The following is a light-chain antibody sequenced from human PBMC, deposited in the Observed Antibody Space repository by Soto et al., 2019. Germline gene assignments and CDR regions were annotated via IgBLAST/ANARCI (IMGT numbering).Light chain of an antibody. CDR3: QQYDNLPRT. CDR1: QDISNY. Sequence: DIQMTQSPSSLSASVGDRVTITCQASQDISNYLNWYQQTAGKAPKLLIYDASNVETGVPSRFSGSGSGTDFTFTISSLQPEDIAIDYCQQYDNLPRTFGQGTKLEIK. J-gene: IGKJ2*01. V-gene: IGKV1-33*01. CDR2: DAS.